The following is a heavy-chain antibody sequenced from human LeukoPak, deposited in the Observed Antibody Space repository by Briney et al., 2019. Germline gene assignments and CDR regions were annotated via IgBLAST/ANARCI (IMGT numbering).Heavy chain of an antibody. J-gene: IGHJ2*01. CDR3: AKDRTAVPLAYWYFDL. CDR2: IYGGGDAT. D-gene: IGHD2-21*01. V-gene: IGHV3-23*01. CDR1: GFTFSSHA. Sequence: PGGSLRLSCAASGFTFSSHAMTWFRQAPEKGLEWVASIYGGGDATFYADSVRGRFTISRDNSKNALYLQLNSLSADDSAIYYCAKDRTAVPLAYWYFDLWGRGTLVTVSS.